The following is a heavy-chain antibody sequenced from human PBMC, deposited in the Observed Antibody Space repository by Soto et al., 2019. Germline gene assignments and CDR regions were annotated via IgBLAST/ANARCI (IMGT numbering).Heavy chain of an antibody. V-gene: IGHV1-18*01. D-gene: IGHD5-18*01. Sequence: VQLVQSGAEVKKPGASVKVSCKASDYTFTSYGITWVRQAPGQGLEWMGWVNIYEGSTNYAQKFQGRVTMTTDTSTSTVYLELRSARSDDTAIYYCARERGGYSYGDYWGQGTLVTVSS. J-gene: IGHJ4*02. CDR2: VNIYEGST. CDR3: ARERGGYSYGDY. CDR1: DYTFTSYG.